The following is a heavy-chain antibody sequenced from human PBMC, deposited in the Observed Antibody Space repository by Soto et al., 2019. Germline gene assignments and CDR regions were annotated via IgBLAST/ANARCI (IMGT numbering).Heavy chain of an antibody. CDR3: ARGAMYYYDSSGYSYWFDP. J-gene: IGHJ5*02. V-gene: IGHV4-30-2*01. Sequence: TLCLTCTVSGGSISSGGYSWSWIRQPPGKGLEWIGYIYHSGSTYYNPSLKSRVTISVDRSKNQFSLKLSSVTAADTAVYYCARGAMYYYDSSGYSYWFDPWGQGTLVTVYS. CDR2: IYHSGST. CDR1: GGSISSGGYS. D-gene: IGHD3-22*01.